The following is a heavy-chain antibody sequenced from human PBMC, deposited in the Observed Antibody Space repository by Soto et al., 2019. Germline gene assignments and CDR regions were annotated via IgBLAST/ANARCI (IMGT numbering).Heavy chain of an antibody. CDR1: GFTFSSYA. V-gene: IGHV3-30*04. CDR3: AGGTYGGGSSWYWFDP. J-gene: IGHJ5*02. CDR2: ISYDGSNK. Sequence: GGSLRLSCAASGFTFSSYAMHWVRQAPGKGLEWVAVISYDGSNKYYADSVKGRFTISRDNAKNTLYLQMNSLRAEDTAVYYCAGGTYGGGSSWYWFDPWGQGTLVTVSS. D-gene: IGHD6-13*01.